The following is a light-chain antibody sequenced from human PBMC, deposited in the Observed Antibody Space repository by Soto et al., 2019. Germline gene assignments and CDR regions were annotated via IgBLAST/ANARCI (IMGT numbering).Light chain of an antibody. CDR2: GAS. CDR1: QSVISSY. J-gene: IGKJ1*01. CDR3: QQYGSSPLT. Sequence: EIVLTQSPGTLSLSPGEGATLSCRASQSVISSYLAWYQQKPGQAPRLLIYGASSRATGTPDRFSGSGSGTDFTLTISRLEPEDFALYYCQQYGSSPLTFGQGTKVEIK. V-gene: IGKV3-20*01.